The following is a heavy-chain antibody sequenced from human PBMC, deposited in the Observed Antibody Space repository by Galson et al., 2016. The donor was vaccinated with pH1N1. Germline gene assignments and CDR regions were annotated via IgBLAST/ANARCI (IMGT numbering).Heavy chain of an antibody. CDR3: AKDKRSGWSVVGGFMDH. CDR1: GFTFRSYA. J-gene: IGHJ4*02. D-gene: IGHD6-19*01. V-gene: IGHV3-23*01. CDR2: ISGGGTI. Sequence: SLRLSCAVSGFTFRSYAMNWVRQAPGKGPEWVSVISGGGTIHYADSVRGRFTISRDNSNNTVYPQMNSLRAEDTGVYYCAKDKRSGWSVVGGFMDHWGQGTLVTVSS.